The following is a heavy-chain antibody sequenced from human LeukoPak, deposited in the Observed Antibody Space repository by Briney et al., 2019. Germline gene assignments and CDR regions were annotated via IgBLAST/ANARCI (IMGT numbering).Heavy chain of an antibody. CDR2: ISSSSSYI. CDR3: AKGNVGARDYYFDY. D-gene: IGHD1-26*01. CDR1: GFTFSSYS. V-gene: IGHV3-21*01. Sequence: GGSLRLSCAASGFTFSSYSMNWVRQAQGKGLEWVSSISSSSSYIYYADSVKGRFTISRDNAKNSLYLQMNSLRAEDTAVYYCAKGNVGARDYYFDYWGQGTLVTVSS. J-gene: IGHJ4*02.